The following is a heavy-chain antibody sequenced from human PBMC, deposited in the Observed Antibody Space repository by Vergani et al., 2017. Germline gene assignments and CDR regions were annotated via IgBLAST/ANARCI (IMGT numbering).Heavy chain of an antibody. J-gene: IGHJ3*02. V-gene: IGHV3-23*01. Sequence: EVQLLESGGDLVQPGGSLRLSCAASGFTFIMHAMSWVRQAPGKGLEWVSTLSASDRRTHYADSVKGRFTISRDNSKITLYLHMNSLRPEDTAVYYCAKCGRSEVAGTFGAFDIWGQGTMVSVSS. CDR2: LSASDRRT. CDR1: GFTFIMHA. CDR3: AKCGRSEVAGTFGAFDI. D-gene: IGHD6-19*01.